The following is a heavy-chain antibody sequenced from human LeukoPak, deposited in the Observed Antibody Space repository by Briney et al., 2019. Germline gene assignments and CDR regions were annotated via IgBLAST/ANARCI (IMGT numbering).Heavy chain of an antibody. CDR3: ARLIAVAASDY. CDR1: GGSISSISYY. D-gene: IGHD6-19*01. V-gene: IGHV4-39*01. J-gene: IGHJ4*02. CDR2: IYYSGST. Sequence: SETLSLTCTVSGGSISSISYYWGWIRQPPGKGLEWIGSIYYSGSTYYNPSLKSRVTISVDTSKNQFSLKLSSVTAADTAVYYCARLIAVAASDYWGQGTLVTVSS.